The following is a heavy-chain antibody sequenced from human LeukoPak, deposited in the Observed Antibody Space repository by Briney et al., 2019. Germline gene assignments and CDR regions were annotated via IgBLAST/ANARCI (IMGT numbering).Heavy chain of an antibody. CDR2: IIPIFGTA. CDR3: AMSYCSSTSCYDSQYNWFDP. J-gene: IGHJ5*02. CDR1: GGTFISYA. V-gene: IGHV1-69*05. Sequence: EASVKVSCTASGGTFISYAISWVRQAPGQGLEWMGGIIPIFGTANYAQKFQGRVTMTTDTSTSTAYMELRSLRSDDTAVYYCAMSYCSSTSCYDSQYNWFDPWGQGTLVTVSS. D-gene: IGHD2-2*01.